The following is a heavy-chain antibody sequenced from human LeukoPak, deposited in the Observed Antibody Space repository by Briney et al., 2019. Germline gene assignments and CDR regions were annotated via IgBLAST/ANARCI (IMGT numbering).Heavy chain of an antibody. CDR3: ARGVETSYGMDV. J-gene: IGHJ6*02. CDR2: MNPNSGNT. V-gene: IGHV1-8*02. Sequence: ASVKVSCKASGGTFSSYAISWVRQAPGQGLEWMGWMNPNSGNTGYAQKFQGRVTMTRNTSISTAYMELSSLRSEDTAVYYCARGVETSYGMDVWGQGTTVTVSS. CDR1: GGTFSSYA.